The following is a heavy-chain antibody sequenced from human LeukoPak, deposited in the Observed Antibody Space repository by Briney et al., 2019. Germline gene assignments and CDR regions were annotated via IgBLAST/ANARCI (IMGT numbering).Heavy chain of an antibody. CDR3: AKARDSSGSFGFDY. CDR1: GFTFSSYA. Sequence: PGGSLRLSCAASGFTFSSYAMSWVRQAPGKGLEWVSAISGSGGGTYYADSVKGRFTISRDNSRNTLYLQMNSLGAEDTAIYSCAKARDSSGSFGFDYWGQGTLVTVSS. J-gene: IGHJ4*02. CDR2: ISGSGGGT. D-gene: IGHD6-19*01. V-gene: IGHV3-23*01.